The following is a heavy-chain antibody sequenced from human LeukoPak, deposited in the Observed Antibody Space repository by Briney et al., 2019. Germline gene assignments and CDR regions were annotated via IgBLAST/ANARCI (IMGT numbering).Heavy chain of an antibody. D-gene: IGHD6-19*01. CDR1: GYTFTSYD. V-gene: IGHV1-8*01. CDR3: TRDLSLRQKQWLVRYYYYGMDV. Sequence: ASVKVSCKASGYTFTSYDINWVRQATGQGLEWMGRMNPNSGSTSYAQKFQGRVTMTRNTSISTAYMELNSLKTEDTAVYYCTRDLSLRQKQWLVRYYYYGMDVWGQGTTVTVSS. CDR2: MNPNSGST. J-gene: IGHJ6*02.